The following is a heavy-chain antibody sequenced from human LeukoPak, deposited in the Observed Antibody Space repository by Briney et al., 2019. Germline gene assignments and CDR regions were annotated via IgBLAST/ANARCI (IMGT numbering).Heavy chain of an antibody. CDR3: ARNYYYDSSGYYE. V-gene: IGHV4-61*02. D-gene: IGHD3-22*01. CDR1: GGSISSGSYY. J-gene: IGHJ4*02. CDR2: IYTSGST. Sequence: PSQTLSLTCTVSGGSISSGSYYWSWIRQPAGKGLEWIGRIYTSGSTNYNPSLKSRVTISVDTSKNQFSLKLSSVTAADTAVYYCARNYYYDSSGYYEWGQGTLVTVSS.